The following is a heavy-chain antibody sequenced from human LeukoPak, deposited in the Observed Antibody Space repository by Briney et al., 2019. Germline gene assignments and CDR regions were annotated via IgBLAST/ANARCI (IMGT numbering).Heavy chain of an antibody. V-gene: IGHV3-53*01. J-gene: IGHJ3*02. Sequence: TGGSLRLSCAASGFTVSSNYMSWVRQAPGKGLEWVSVIYSGGSTYYADSVKGRFTISRDNSKNTLYLQMNSLRAEDTAVYYCATEELVRDAFDIWGQGTMVTVSS. CDR2: IYSGGST. CDR3: ATEELVRDAFDI. CDR1: GFTVSSNY. D-gene: IGHD6-13*01.